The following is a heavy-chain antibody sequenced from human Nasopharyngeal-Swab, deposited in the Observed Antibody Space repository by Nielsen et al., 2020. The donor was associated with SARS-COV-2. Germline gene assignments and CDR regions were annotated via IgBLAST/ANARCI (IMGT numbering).Heavy chain of an antibody. D-gene: IGHD3-16*02. V-gene: IGHV3-15*01. CDR1: GFTFSNAW. CDR3: TTDRVYDYVWGSYRYFDY. CDR2: IKSKTGGGTT. J-gene: IGHJ4*02. Sequence: GESLKISCAASGFTFSNAWMSWVRQAPGKGLEWVGRIKSKTGGGTTDYAAPVKGRFTISRDDSKNTLYLQMNSLKTEDTAVYYCTTDRVYDYVWGSYRYFDYWGQGTLVTVSS.